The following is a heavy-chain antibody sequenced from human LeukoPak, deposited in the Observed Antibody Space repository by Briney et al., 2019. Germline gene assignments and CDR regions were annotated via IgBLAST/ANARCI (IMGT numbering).Heavy chain of an antibody. J-gene: IGHJ3*02. CDR1: GFTVSSNY. Sequence: PGGSLRLSCAASGFTVSSNYMSWVRQAPGKGLEWVSVIYSGGSTYYADSVKGRFTISRDNSKNTLYLQMISLRAEDTAVYYCASDILTGYGDAFDIWGQGTMVTVSS. CDR2: IYSGGST. CDR3: ASDILTGYGDAFDI. V-gene: IGHV3-53*01. D-gene: IGHD3-9*01.